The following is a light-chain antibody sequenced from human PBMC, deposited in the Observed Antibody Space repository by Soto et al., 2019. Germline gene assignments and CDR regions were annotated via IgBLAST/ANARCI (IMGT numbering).Light chain of an antibody. J-gene: IGKJ4*01. V-gene: IGKV1-5*03. CDR3: QQYNSYPLT. Sequence: DIPMTQSPSTLSASVGDRVTITCRASQSISSWLAWYQQKPGKAPKLLIYKASSLESGVPSRFSGSGSGTEFTLTISSLQPDDFATYYCQQYNSYPLTFGGGTKVGIK. CDR1: QSISSW. CDR2: KAS.